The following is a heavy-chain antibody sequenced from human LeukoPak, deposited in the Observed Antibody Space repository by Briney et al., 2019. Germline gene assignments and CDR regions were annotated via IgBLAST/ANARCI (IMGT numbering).Heavy chain of an antibody. CDR2: INSDGSST. V-gene: IGHV3-74*03. Sequence: GGSLRLSCAASGFTFSRYWMRWVRQAPGKGLVWVSRINSDGSSTTYADSVKGRFTFARDNAKNTVYLQMDSLRAEDTAVYYCARDICPGGWGDDAFDIWGQGTMVTVSS. CDR3: ARDICPGGWGDDAFDI. D-gene: IGHD3-16*01. J-gene: IGHJ3*02. CDR1: GFTFSRYW.